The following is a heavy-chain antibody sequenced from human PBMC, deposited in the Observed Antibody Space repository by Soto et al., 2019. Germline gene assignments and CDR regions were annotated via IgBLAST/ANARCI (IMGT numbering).Heavy chain of an antibody. V-gene: IGHV3-23*01. Sequence: EVQLLESGGGLVQPGGSLRLSCAASGFTFSLYTMNWVRQAPGKGLEWVSTISGSGTTAYYSDSVEGRFTVSRDNYKNTLYLQIHSLRIEDTAVYYCAKCDRYYASNGYYYTTDPFDYWGQGTLVTVSS. CDR3: AKCDRYYASNGYYYTTDPFDY. CDR1: GFTFSLYT. D-gene: IGHD3-22*01. J-gene: IGHJ4*02. CDR2: ISGSGTTA.